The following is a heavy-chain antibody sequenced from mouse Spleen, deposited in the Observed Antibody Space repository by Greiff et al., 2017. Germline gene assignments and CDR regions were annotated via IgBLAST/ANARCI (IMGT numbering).Heavy chain of an antibody. D-gene: IGHD2-10*02. CDR1: GFTFSSYT. J-gene: IGHJ2*01. CDR3: AREYRNYCDY. V-gene: IGHV5-9*01. Sequence: EVKLMESGGGLVKPGGSLKLSCAASGFTFSSYTMSWVRQTPEKRLEWVATISGGGGNTYYPDSVKGRFTISRDNAKNTLYLQLSSLRSEDTALYYCAREYRNYCDYWGQGTTLTVSS. CDR2: ISGGGGNT.